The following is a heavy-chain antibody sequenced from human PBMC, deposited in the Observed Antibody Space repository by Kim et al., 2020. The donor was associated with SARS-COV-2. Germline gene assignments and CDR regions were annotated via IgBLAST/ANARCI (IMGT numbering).Heavy chain of an antibody. J-gene: IGHJ4*02. CDR3: ARGKRGEYDPNFDY. CDR1: GYSISSGYY. Sequence: SETLSLTCTVSGYSISSGYYWCWIRQSPGKGLEWIGSIYHTGNAYYNPSLRSRVTISVDTSKNHYSLKLSSVTAADAAVYYCARGKRGEYDPNFDYWGQG. CDR2: IYHTGNA. V-gene: IGHV4-38-2*02. D-gene: IGHD6-6*01.